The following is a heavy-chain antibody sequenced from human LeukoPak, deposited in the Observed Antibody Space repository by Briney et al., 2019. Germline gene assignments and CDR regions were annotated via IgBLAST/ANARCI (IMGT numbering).Heavy chain of an antibody. CDR2: TNHSGST. V-gene: IGHV4-34*01. CDR1: GGSFSGYY. D-gene: IGHD3-10*01. J-gene: IGHJ6*04. Sequence: SETLSLTCAVYGGSFSGYYWSWIRQPPGKGLEWIGETNHSGSTNYNPSLKSQVTISVDTSKNQFSLKLSSVTAADTAAYYCARGSMVRGVMHYYYYGMDVWGKGTTVTVSS. CDR3: ARGSMVRGVMHYYYYGMDV.